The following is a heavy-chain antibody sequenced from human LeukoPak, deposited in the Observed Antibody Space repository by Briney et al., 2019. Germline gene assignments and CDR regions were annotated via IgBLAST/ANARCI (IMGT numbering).Heavy chain of an antibody. Sequence: SETLSLTCTVSGGSISSYYWSWIRQAPGKGLEWMGYIYYSGSTNYNPSLKSRVTISVDTSKNQFSLELSSVTAADTAVYYCARGKYYYGSGSYAIDYWGQGALVTVSS. D-gene: IGHD3-10*01. J-gene: IGHJ4*02. CDR2: IYYSGST. V-gene: IGHV4-59*01. CDR1: GGSISSYY. CDR3: ARGKYYYGSGSYAIDY.